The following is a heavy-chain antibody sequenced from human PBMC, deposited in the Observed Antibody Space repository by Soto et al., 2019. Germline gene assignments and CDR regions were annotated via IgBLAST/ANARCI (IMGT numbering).Heavy chain of an antibody. CDR3: ARARAPIYYDILTGFHY. CDR2: INPNSGGT. V-gene: IGHV1-2*04. Sequence: ASVKVSCKASGYTFTGYYMHWVRQAPGQGLEWMGWINPNSGGTNYAQKFQGWVTMTRDTSISTAYMELSRLRSDDTAVYYCARARAPIYYDILTGFHYWGQGTRVTVSS. CDR1: GYTFTGYY. D-gene: IGHD3-9*01. J-gene: IGHJ4*02.